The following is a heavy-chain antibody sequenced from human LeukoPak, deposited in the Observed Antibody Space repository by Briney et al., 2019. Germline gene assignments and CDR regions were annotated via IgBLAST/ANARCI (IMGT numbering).Heavy chain of an antibody. CDR2: IYYSGST. D-gene: IGHD6-19*01. J-gene: IGHJ1*01. CDR1: GGSISSSSYY. V-gene: IGHV4-39*01. Sequence: SETLSLTCTVSGGSISSSSYYWGWIRQPPGKGLEWIGGIYYSGSTYYNPSLKSRVTISVDTSKNQFSLKLSSVTAADTAVYYCARQVIGVAVAGTRAEYFQHWGQGTLVTVSS. CDR3: ARQVIGVAVAGTRAEYFQH.